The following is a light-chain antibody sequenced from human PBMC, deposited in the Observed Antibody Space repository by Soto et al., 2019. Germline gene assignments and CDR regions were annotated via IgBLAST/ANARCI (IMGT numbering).Light chain of an antibody. J-gene: IGLJ2*01. CDR2: EGS. V-gene: IGLV2-23*01. CDR1: SSDVGSYNL. Sequence: QSALTQPASVSGSPGQSITISCTGSSSDVGSYNLVSWYQQLPGEAPKLMIYEGSKRPSGVSNRFSGSKSGNTASLTISGLQAEDEADYYCCSFERISTVVFGGGTKLTVL. CDR3: CSFERISTVV.